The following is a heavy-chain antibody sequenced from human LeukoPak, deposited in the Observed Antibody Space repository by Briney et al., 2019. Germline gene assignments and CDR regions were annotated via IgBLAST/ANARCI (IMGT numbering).Heavy chain of an antibody. V-gene: IGHV3-74*01. D-gene: IGHD3-3*02. CDR3: VRDSNFKIDY. J-gene: IGHJ4*02. CDR2: INHDGSDI. Sequence: GGSLRLSCAVSGFTFSSYVMHWVRQAPGEGLVWVSRINHDGSDISYADSVKGRSTISRDNAKNTLYLQMNSLRVDDTAVYYCVRDSNFKIDYWGQGTLVTVSS. CDR1: GFTFSSYV.